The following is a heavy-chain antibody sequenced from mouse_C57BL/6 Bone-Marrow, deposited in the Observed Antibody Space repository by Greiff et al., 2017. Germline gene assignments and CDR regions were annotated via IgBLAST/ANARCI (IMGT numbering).Heavy chain of an antibody. CDR2: ISRGSSTI. V-gene: IGHV5-17*01. CDR1: GFTFTDYG. CDR3: ARSVLYAMDY. J-gene: IGHJ4*01. Sequence: EVLLVESGGGLVKPGGSLKLSCAASGFTFTDYGMHWVRQAPEKGLEWVAYISRGSSTIYYADTVKGRFTISRDHATTTLVLQMISLRSDDAAMYYCARSVLYAMDYWGQGTTGTVSS.